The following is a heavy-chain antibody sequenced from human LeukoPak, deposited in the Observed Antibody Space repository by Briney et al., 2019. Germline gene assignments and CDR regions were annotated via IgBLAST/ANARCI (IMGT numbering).Heavy chain of an antibody. D-gene: IGHD3-22*01. Sequence: PGGSLRLSCAASGFTFSSYSMNWVRQAPGKGLEWVSYISSSSTIYYADSVKGRFTISRDNAKNSLYLQMNSLRAEDTAVYYCARDGDSSGFDYWGQGALVTVSS. V-gene: IGHV3-48*01. CDR2: ISSSSTI. J-gene: IGHJ4*02. CDR3: ARDGDSSGFDY. CDR1: GFTFSSYS.